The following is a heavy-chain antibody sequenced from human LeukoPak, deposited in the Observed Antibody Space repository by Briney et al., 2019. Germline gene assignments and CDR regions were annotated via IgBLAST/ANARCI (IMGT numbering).Heavy chain of an antibody. CDR2: IHDSGST. J-gene: IGHJ4*02. D-gene: IGHD6-19*01. Sequence: SETLSLTCTVPGGTISSYYWNWIRQPPGKGLEWIGYIHDSGSTKYNPSLKSRVNISVETSNNQFSLKLSSVTAADTGVYYCARWYYSGWAFDYCGQGTLVTGSS. CDR1: GGTISSYY. V-gene: IGHV4-59*08. CDR3: ARWYYSGWAFDY.